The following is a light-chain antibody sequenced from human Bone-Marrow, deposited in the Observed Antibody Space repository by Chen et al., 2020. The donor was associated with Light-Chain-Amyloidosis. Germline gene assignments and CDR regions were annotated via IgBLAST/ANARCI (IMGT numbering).Light chain of an antibody. V-gene: IGKV3-20*01. Sequence: EIVLTQSPGTLSLSPGEGANLSCRASQTISSTYLTWYQQKFGQAPRLLIYGSSSRATGIPDRFTGSGSGTDFTLTINRLEPDDFAMYYCQQYGTSPLTFGGGTKVEIK. CDR1: QTISSTY. CDR2: GSS. J-gene: IGKJ4*01. CDR3: QQYGTSPLT.